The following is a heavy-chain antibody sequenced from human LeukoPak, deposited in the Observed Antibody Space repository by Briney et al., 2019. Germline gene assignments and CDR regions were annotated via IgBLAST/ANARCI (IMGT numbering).Heavy chain of an antibody. D-gene: IGHD6-19*01. CDR3: ARQDYTTGWYFLDQ. CDR1: GGSISSYY. CDR2: IYSSGST. Sequence: PSETLSLTCTVSGGSISSYYWSWIRQPAGKGLEWIGYIYSSGSTNYNPSLKSRVTISLDTSKNQFSLRLSSVTAADTAMYYCARQDYTTGWYFLDQWGQGTLVTVSS. J-gene: IGHJ4*02. V-gene: IGHV4-59*01.